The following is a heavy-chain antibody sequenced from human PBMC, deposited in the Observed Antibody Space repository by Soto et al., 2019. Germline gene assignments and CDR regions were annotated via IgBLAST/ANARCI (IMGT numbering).Heavy chain of an antibody. CDR1: GFTLRSYA. J-gene: IGHJ4*02. V-gene: IGHV3-23*01. CDR2: ISGSGGST. D-gene: IGHD6-19*01. CDR3: AKDLPLIAVAQYYFDY. Sequence: GGSLRLSCAASGFTLRSYAMSWVRQAPGKGLEWLSAISGSGGSTYYADSVKGRFTISRDNSKNTLYLQMNSLRAEDTAVYYCAKDLPLIAVAQYYFDYWGQGTLVTVSS.